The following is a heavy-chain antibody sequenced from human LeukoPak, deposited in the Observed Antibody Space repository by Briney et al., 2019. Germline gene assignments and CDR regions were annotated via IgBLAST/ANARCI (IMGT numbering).Heavy chain of an antibody. Sequence: ASVKVSCKASGYTFTSYAMHWVRQAPGQRLEWMGWINAGNGNTKYSQKFQGRVTITRDTSASTAYMELSNLRSEDTAVYYCARYGSSSGFDYWGQGTLVTVPS. CDR3: ARYGSSSGFDY. J-gene: IGHJ4*02. D-gene: IGHD6-13*01. CDR2: INAGNGNT. V-gene: IGHV1-3*01. CDR1: GYTFTSYA.